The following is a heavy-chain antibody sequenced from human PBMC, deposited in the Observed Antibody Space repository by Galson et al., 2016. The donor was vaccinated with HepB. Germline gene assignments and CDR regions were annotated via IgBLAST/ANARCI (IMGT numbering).Heavy chain of an antibody. CDR3: AKIGGVINSPGPLWYFDL. D-gene: IGHD2-21*01. Sequence: SLRLSCALSGLSVSSSFMTWVRQAPGKGLEWVSVIYSSGATYYTASVKGRFTISRDTFNNTVDLQMNNLRADDAAVYYCAKIGGVINSPGPLWYFDLWGRGALVTVSS. J-gene: IGHJ2*01. CDR1: GLSVSSSF. CDR2: IYSSGAT. V-gene: IGHV3-53*01.